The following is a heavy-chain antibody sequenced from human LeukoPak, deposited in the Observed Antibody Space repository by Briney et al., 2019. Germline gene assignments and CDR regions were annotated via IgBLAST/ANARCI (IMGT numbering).Heavy chain of an antibody. Sequence: GGSLRLSCAASGFTISTDSMNWVRQAPGKGLEWVSSISSSGSYIYYADSVKGRFTISRDNAKNSLYLQMNSLRAEYTAVYYCAREGFFAYSSGLHFGWLDPWGQGTLVTVSS. D-gene: IGHD3-22*01. J-gene: IGHJ5*02. CDR2: ISSSGSYI. V-gene: IGHV3-21*01. CDR3: AREGFFAYSSGLHFGWLDP. CDR1: GFTISTDS.